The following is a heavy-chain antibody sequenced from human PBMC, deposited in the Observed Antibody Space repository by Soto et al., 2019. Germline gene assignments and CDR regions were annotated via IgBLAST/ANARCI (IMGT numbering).Heavy chain of an antibody. CDR2: ISAYNGNT. Sequence: QVQLVQSGAEAKKPGASVKVSCKASGYTFTSYGISWVRQAPGQGLEWMGWISAYNGNTNYAQKLQGRVTMTTDTATGTADMELRSRRSDDTAVYFCACGRWLWCGEDDWFGSWGQGTLVTVSS. J-gene: IGHJ5*01. D-gene: IGHD3-10*01. CDR1: GYTFTSYG. V-gene: IGHV1-18*01. CDR3: ACGRWLWCGEDDWFGS.